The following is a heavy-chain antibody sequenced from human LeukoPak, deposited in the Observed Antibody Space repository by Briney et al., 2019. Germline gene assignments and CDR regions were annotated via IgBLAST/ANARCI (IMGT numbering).Heavy chain of an antibody. CDR1: GFSFSSYA. CDR3: VKAGSYRDFDY. CDR2: ISGSGGSA. J-gene: IGHJ4*02. D-gene: IGHD1-26*01. V-gene: IGHV3-23*01. Sequence: PGVSLRLSCAASGFSFSSYAMSWVRQAPGKGLEWVSGISGSGGSAYYADSVKGRFTISRDNSKNTLYVQMNSLRAEDTAVYYCVKAGSYRDFDYWGQGTLVTVSS.